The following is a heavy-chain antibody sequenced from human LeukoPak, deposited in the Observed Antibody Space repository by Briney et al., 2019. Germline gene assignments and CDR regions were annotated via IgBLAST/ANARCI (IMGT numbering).Heavy chain of an antibody. V-gene: IGHV4-34*01. CDR3: ARGAVWFGEGD. D-gene: IGHD3-10*01. Sequence: SETLSLTCAVYGGSFSGYYWSWIRQPPGKGLEWIGEINHSGSTNYNPSLKSRVTISVDTSKNQFSLKLSSVTAADTAVYYCARGAVWFGEGDWGQGTLVTVSS. J-gene: IGHJ4*02. CDR1: GGSFSGYY. CDR2: INHSGST.